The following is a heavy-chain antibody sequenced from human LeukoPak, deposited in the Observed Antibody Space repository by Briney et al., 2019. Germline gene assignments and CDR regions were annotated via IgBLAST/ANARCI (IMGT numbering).Heavy chain of an antibody. CDR3: AREPFDI. CDR1: GFTFSTYA. Sequence: GGSLRLSCAASGFTFSTYAIHWVRQAPGKGLEWVAVISLDGINNYYAYSVKGRFTISRDNSKNTLYLQMNSLRVDDTAVYYCAREPFDIWGQGTMVTVSS. CDR2: ISLDGINN. J-gene: IGHJ3*02. V-gene: IGHV3-30-3*01.